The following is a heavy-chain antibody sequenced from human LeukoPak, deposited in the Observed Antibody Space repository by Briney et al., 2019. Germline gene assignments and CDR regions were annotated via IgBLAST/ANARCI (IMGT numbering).Heavy chain of an antibody. CDR1: GYTFTGYY. CDR2: INPNSGGT. V-gene: IGHV1-2*02. Sequence: ASVKVSCKASGYTFTGYYMHWVRQAPGQGLEWMGWINPNSGGTNYAQKFQGRVTMTRDTSISTAHMELSRLRSDDTAVYYCARSGCSSTSCYGLYYYYYGMDVWGQGTTVTVSS. CDR3: ARSGCSSTSCYGLYYYYYGMDV. D-gene: IGHD2-2*01. J-gene: IGHJ6*02.